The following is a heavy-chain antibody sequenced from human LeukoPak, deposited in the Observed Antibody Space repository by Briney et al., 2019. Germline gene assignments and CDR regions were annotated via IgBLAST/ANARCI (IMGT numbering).Heavy chain of an antibody. J-gene: IGHJ4*02. CDR3: ARDRMDGSGWYFGY. V-gene: IGHV3-13*01. D-gene: IGHD6-19*01. Sequence: GGSLRLSCAASGFTFSSYDMHWVRQATGKGLEWVSAIGTAGDTYYPGSVKGRFTISRENAKNSLYLQMNSLRAGDTAVYYCARDRMDGSGWYFGYWGQGTLVTVSS. CDR1: GFTFSSYD. CDR2: IGTAGDT.